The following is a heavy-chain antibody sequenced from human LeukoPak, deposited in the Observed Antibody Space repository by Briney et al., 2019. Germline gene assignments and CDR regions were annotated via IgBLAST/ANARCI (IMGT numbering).Heavy chain of an antibody. CDR1: GGSISSSGYY. CDR2: IHYSGTT. D-gene: IGHD6-19*01. Sequence: SETLSLTCGVSGGSISSSGYYWGWIRQPPGKGLEWVGSIHYSGTTHNNPSLKSRVTISVDTSKNQFSLKLSSVTAADTAVYYCARHENSVASGMDVWGQGTTVTVSS. J-gene: IGHJ6*02. CDR3: ARHENSVASGMDV. V-gene: IGHV4-39*01.